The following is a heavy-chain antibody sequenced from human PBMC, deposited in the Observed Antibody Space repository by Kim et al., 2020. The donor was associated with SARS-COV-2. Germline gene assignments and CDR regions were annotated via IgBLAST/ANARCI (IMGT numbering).Heavy chain of an antibody. D-gene: IGHD3-22*01. Sequence: GGSLRLSCAASGFTFSSYSMNWVRQAPGKGLEWVSSISSSSYIYYSDSVKGRFTISRDNAKNSLYLQMNSLRAEDTAVYYCASFSPYYYDSCGPFERWGQGTLVTVSS. CDR2: ISSSSYI. V-gene: IGHV3-21*01. CDR1: GFTFSSYS. J-gene: IGHJ1*01. CDR3: ASFSPYYYDSCGPFER.